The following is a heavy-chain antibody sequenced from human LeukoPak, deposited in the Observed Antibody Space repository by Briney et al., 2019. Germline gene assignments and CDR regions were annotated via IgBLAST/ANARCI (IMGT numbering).Heavy chain of an antibody. J-gene: IGHJ6*02. CDR1: GGSISSYY. Sequence: SETLSHTCTVSGGSISSYYWSWIRQPPGKGLEWIGYIYYSGSTNYNPSLKSRVTISVDTSKNQFSLKLSSVTAADTAVYYCARDQVNYYDSSGYYYEYYGMDVWGQGTTVTVSS. CDR2: IYYSGST. D-gene: IGHD3-22*01. CDR3: ARDQVNYYDSSGYYYEYYGMDV. V-gene: IGHV4-59*01.